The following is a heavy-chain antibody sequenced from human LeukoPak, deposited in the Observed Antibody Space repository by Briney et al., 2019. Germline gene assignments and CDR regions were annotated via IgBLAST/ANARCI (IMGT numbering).Heavy chain of an antibody. Sequence: GGSLRLSCAASGVTFSDYYMSWFRQAPGKGLEWISYISSSGSTIYYIDSVKGRFTMSRDNAKNSLYLQMTSLRAEDTAIYYCARRHDYFDHWGQGTLVTVSS. CDR1: GVTFSDYY. CDR3: ARRHDYFDH. CDR2: ISSSGSTI. D-gene: IGHD3-3*01. V-gene: IGHV3-11*01. J-gene: IGHJ4*02.